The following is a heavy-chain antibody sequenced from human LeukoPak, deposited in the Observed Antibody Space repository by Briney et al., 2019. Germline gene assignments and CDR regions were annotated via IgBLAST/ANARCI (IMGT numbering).Heavy chain of an antibody. Sequence: PSETLSLTCVVYGGSFSGYYWTWIRQPPGKGLEWIGSIYYSGSTYYNPSLKSRVTISVDTSKNQFSLKLSSVTAADTAVYYCARHPGQWLHLDYYYYGMDVWGQGTTVTVSS. CDR2: IYYSGST. CDR1: GGSFSGYY. D-gene: IGHD6-19*01. J-gene: IGHJ6*02. V-gene: IGHV4-34*01. CDR3: ARHPGQWLHLDYYYYGMDV.